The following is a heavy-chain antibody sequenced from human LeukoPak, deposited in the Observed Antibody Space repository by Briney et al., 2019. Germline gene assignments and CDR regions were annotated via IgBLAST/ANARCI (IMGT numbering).Heavy chain of an antibody. Sequence: GASVKVSCKASGYTFTGYYMHWVRQAPGQGLEWMGWINPNSGGTNYAQKFQGRVTMTRDTSIGTAYMELSRLRSDDTAVYYCARGYGDYGDDAFDIWGQGTMVTVSS. J-gene: IGHJ3*02. V-gene: IGHV1-2*02. CDR1: GYTFTGYY. CDR2: INPNSGGT. CDR3: ARGYGDYGDDAFDI. D-gene: IGHD4-17*01.